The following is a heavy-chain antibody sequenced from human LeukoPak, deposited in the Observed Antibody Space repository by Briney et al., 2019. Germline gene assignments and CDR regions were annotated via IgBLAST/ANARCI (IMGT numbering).Heavy chain of an antibody. CDR2: ISSSGSTI. CDR3: AKDLSSGSRRAY. CDR1: GFTSSSYE. J-gene: IGHJ4*02. Sequence: PGGSLRLSCAASGFTSSSYEMNWVRQAPGKGLEWVSYISSSGSTIYYADSVKGRFTISRDNSKNTLYLQMNSLRAEDTGVYYCAKDLSSGSRRAYWGQGTLVTVSS. V-gene: IGHV3-48*03. D-gene: IGHD6-19*01.